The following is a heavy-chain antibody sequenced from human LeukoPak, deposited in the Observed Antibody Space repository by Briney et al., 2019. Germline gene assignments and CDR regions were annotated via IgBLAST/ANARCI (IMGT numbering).Heavy chain of an antibody. J-gene: IGHJ4*02. D-gene: IGHD2-2*01. V-gene: IGHV3-11*04. Sequence: KPGGSLRLSCAASGFTFHDYYMSWIRQAPGKGLEWVSYISSSGSTISYADSVKGQFTIPRDNAKNSLYLQMNSLRAEDTAVYYCAVSTSCLGCFDYWGQGTLPTVSS. CDR2: ISSSGSTI. CDR1: GFTFHDYY. CDR3: AVSTSCLGCFDY.